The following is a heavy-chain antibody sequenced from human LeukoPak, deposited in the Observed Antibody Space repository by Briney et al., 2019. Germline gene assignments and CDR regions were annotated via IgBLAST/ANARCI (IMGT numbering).Heavy chain of an antibody. Sequence: SETLSLTCTVSGGSISSYYWSWIRQPPGKGLEWIGYIQYSGSTNYNPSLKSRVTISVDTSKNQFSLKLSSVTAADTAVYYCARVVQENWFDPWGQGTLVTVSS. V-gene: IGHV4-59*01. J-gene: IGHJ5*02. CDR3: ARVVQENWFDP. CDR1: GGSISSYY. CDR2: IQYSGST.